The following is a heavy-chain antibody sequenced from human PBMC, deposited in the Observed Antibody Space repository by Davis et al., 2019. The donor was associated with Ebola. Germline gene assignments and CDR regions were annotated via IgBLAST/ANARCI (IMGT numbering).Heavy chain of an antibody. CDR2: INHSGST. D-gene: IGHD3-22*01. CDR3: ARDLSSITMIVVVPKTLDY. J-gene: IGHJ4*02. Sequence: GSLRLSCAVYGGSFSGYYWSWIRQPPGKGLEWIVEINHSGSTNYNPSLKSRVTISVDTSKNQFSLKLSSVTAADTAVYYCARDLSSITMIVVVPKTLDYWGQGTLVTVSS. CDR1: GGSFSGYY. V-gene: IGHV4-34*01.